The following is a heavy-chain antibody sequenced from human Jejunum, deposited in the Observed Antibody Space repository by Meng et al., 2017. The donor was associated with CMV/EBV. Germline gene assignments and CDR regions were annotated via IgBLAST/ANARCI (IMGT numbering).Heavy chain of an antibody. D-gene: IGHD1-26*01. CDR2: IYRGDDK. CDR1: GFSPSTSGEG. J-gene: IGHJ4*02. Sequence: TVKVSGPTLEKPNHTLTLTCSFSGFSPSTSGEGLGWIRQPPGKALEWLALIYRGDDKRYSPSLNSRLTIAKDTSKNEVVLTLTNMGPIDTGTYYCAHFVGGYYPSRPDYWGQGTLVTVSS. V-gene: IGHV2-5*02. CDR3: AHFVGGYYPSRPDY.